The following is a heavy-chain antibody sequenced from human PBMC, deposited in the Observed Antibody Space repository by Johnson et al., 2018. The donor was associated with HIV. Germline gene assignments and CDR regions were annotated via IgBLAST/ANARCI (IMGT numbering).Heavy chain of an antibody. CDR1: GFTFSSYG. CDR2: IWYDGSNK. CDR3: VRRVGVSTFDI. Sequence: QVQLVESGGGVVQPGGSLRLSCAASGFTFSSYGMHWVRQAPGKGLEWVALIWYDGSNKYYADSVKGRFTISRDNSKNTLYLQMNSLRPEDMAVYYCVRRVGVSTFDIWGQGTTVIVSS. D-gene: IGHD1-26*01. V-gene: IGHV3-33*01. J-gene: IGHJ3*02.